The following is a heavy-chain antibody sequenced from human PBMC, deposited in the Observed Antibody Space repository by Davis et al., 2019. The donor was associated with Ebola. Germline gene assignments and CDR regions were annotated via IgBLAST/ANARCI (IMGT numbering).Heavy chain of an antibody. CDR1: GYTFTSYG. CDR3: AREVVVAATTHRAFDI. V-gene: IGHV1-18*04. Sequence: ASVKVSCKASGYTFTSYGISWVRQAPGQGLEWMGLISAYNGNTNYAQKLQGRVTMTTDTSTSTAYMELRSLRSDDTAVYYCAREVVVAATTHRAFDIWGQGTMVTVSS. J-gene: IGHJ3*02. CDR2: ISAYNGNT. D-gene: IGHD2-15*01.